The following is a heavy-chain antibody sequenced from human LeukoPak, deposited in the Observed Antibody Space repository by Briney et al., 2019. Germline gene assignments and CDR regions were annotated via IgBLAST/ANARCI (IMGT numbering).Heavy chain of an antibody. V-gene: IGHV3-9*01. D-gene: IGHD2-8*01. CDR2: ISWNSGTM. J-gene: IGHJ3*02. CDR3: AKDIMGYYDAFGI. CDR1: GFTFDDYA. Sequence: GGSLRLSCVASGFTFDDYAMHWVRQAPGKGLEWVSGISWNSGTMDYADSVKGRFTISRGNAKNSLYLQMNSLRAEDTALYYCAKDIMGYYDAFGIWGQGTMVTVSS.